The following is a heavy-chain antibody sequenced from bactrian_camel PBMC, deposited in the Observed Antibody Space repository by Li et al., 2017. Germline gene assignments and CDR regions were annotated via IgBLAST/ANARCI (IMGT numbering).Heavy chain of an antibody. V-gene: IGHV3S53*01. Sequence: HVQLVESGGGSVPAGGSLRLSCAASGATASIACMGWFRQAPGKEREGVASIDSDGETTYADSVKGRFTISRDNAKNSVYLQMTCLKLEDTAMYYGAADVGPYCSGSYLARRANFEGQGTQVTVS. J-gene: IGHJ4*01. CDR1: GATASIAC. CDR2: IDSDGET. D-gene: IGHD2*01.